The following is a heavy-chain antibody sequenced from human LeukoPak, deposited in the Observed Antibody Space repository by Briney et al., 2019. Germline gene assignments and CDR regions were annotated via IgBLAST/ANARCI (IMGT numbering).Heavy chain of an antibody. J-gene: IGHJ6*04. D-gene: IGHD4-17*01. CDR2: ISATGGST. Sequence: GGSLRLSCAASGFTFSSYAMIWVRQGPGKGLEWVSAISATGGSTYYADSVRGRFTISRDNPKNTLSLQMNSLRAEDTALYYCAKSYGDYYYYYGMNVWGKGTTVTVSS. CDR3: AKSYGDYYYYYGMNV. CDR1: GFTFSSYA. V-gene: IGHV3-23*01.